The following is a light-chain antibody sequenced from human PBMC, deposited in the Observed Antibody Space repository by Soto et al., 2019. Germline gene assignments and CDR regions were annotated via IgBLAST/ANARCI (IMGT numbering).Light chain of an antibody. CDR3: TSYTTSFTYV. Sequence: QSVLTQPASVSGTPGHSITISCTGTSSDVDGYNFVSWYQHHPGKAPKLIIYDVSNRPSGVSSRFSGFKSGNTASLTVSGLQAEDEADYYCTSYTTSFTYVFGTGTKVTVL. CDR2: DVS. CDR1: SSDVDGYNF. J-gene: IGLJ1*01. V-gene: IGLV2-14*03.